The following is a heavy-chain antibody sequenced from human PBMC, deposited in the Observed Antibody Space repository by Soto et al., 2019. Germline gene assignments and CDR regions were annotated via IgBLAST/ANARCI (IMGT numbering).Heavy chain of an antibody. Sequence: SETLSLTCTFSGCSLSSGGYYLSWVRQHPGKGLEWIGYIYYSGSTYYNPSLKSRVTISVDTSKNQFSLKLSSVTAADTAVYYCARAFPDYGDYDDAFDIWGQGKMVTVSS. CDR2: IYYSGST. D-gene: IGHD4-17*01. CDR1: GCSLSSGGYY. J-gene: IGHJ3*02. CDR3: ARAFPDYGDYDDAFDI. V-gene: IGHV4-31*03.